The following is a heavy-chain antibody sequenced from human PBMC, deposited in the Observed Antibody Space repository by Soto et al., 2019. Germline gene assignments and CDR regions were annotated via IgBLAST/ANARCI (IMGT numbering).Heavy chain of an antibody. CDR2: IKEDGSLK. Sequence: EVQLVESGGGLVQPGGSMRLSCVASGLNFNRYWMSWIRQAPGKGPEWVANIKEDGSLKFYVESVKGRFTISRDNAENSLYLQMSSLRVEDTAVYYCVRENVGQCGPTRCLFYWGQGTLVSVSS. J-gene: IGHJ4*02. CDR1: GLNFNRYW. CDR3: VRENVGQCGPTRCLFY. V-gene: IGHV3-7*01. D-gene: IGHD1-26*01.